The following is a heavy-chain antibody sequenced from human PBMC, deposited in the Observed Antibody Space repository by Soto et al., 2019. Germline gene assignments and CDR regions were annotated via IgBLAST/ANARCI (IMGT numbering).Heavy chain of an antibody. V-gene: IGHV2-26*01. D-gene: IGHD3-22*01. J-gene: IGHJ4*02. CDR1: GFSLSNARMG. Sequence: SGPTLVNPTETLTLTCTVSGFSLSNARMGVSWIRRPPGKALEWLAHIFSNDEKSYSTSLKSRLTISKDTSKSQVVLTMANMDPVDTATYYCARIMYYYDSSGYYPSFDYWGQGTLVTVSS. CDR2: IFSNDEK. CDR3: ARIMYYYDSSGYYPSFDY.